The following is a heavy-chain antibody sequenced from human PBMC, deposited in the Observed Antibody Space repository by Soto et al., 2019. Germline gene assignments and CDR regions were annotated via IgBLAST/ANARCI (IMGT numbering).Heavy chain of an antibody. CDR3: SRSLDY. Sequence: GGSLRLSCAASGFTFSSYWMDWVRQASGKGLEWVANINQDGSEKHYVDSVKGRFTISRDNAKNSLYLQMSSLTAEDSALYYCSRSLDYWGQGSRVTVSS. CDR2: INQDGSEK. V-gene: IGHV3-7*01. CDR1: GFTFSSYW. J-gene: IGHJ4*02.